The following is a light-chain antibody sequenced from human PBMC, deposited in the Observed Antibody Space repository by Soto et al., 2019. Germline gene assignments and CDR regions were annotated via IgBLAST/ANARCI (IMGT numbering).Light chain of an antibody. CDR1: SSDVGGYDY. J-gene: IGLJ3*02. Sequence: QSALTQPRSVSGSPGQSVTISCTGTSSDVGGYDYVSWFQHHPGKVPKLMIYEVSNRPSGVSNRFSGSKSGNTASLTISGLQAEDEADYYCSSYTTSNTWVFGGGTKLTVL. CDR3: SSYTTSNTWV. CDR2: EVS. V-gene: IGLV2-14*01.